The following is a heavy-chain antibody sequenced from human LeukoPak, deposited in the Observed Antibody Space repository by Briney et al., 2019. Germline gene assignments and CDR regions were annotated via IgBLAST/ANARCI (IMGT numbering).Heavy chain of an antibody. D-gene: IGHD6-13*01. CDR3: ARHGWTPVWQQLRGGRFDP. J-gene: IGHJ5*02. Sequence: PSETLSLTCTVSGGSISSSSYYWGWIRQPPGKGLEWIGSIYYSGSTYYNPSLKSRVTISVDTSKNQFSLKLSSVTAADTAVYYCARHGWTPVWQQLRGGRFDPWGQGTLVTVSS. CDR1: GGSISSSSYY. CDR2: IYYSGST. V-gene: IGHV4-39*01.